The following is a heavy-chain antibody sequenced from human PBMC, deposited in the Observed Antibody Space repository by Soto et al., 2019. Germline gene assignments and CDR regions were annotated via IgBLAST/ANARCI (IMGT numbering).Heavy chain of an antibody. CDR1: GFTFTSHW. D-gene: IGHD1-1*01. CDR2: IDRDESYI. J-gene: IGHJ3*02. V-gene: IGHV3-74*02. Sequence: EVQLVESGGGLVQPGGSLRLSCEASGFTFTSHWMHWFRQAPGKGLVWLSRIDRDESYINYADSVKGRFTISRDNVKNTLYLQMNSLRAEDTAMYYCARSLGTEHAFDIWGPGTKVTVSS. CDR3: ARSLGTEHAFDI.